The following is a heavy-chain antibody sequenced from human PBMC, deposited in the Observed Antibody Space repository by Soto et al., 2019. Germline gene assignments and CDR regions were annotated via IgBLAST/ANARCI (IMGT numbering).Heavy chain of an antibody. CDR2: IIPIFGTA. D-gene: IGHD1-7*01. CDR3: AGPPELTRIYYYDGMDV. V-gene: IGHV1-69*12. Sequence: QVQLVQSGAEVKKPGSSVKVSCKASGGTFSSYAISWVRQAPGQGLEWMGGIIPIFGTANYAQKFQGRVTITAAXSXSXXYMELSSLRSEDTAVYYCAGPPELTRIYYYDGMDVWGQGTTVTVSS. J-gene: IGHJ6*02. CDR1: GGTFSSYA.